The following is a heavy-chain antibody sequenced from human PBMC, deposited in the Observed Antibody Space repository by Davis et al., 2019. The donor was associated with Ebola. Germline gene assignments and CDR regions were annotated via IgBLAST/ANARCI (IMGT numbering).Heavy chain of an antibody. Sequence: GGSLRLSCAASGFTFSGSAMHWVRQASGKGLEWVGRIRSKANSYATAYAASVKGRFTISRDDSKNTAYLQMNSLKTEDTAVYYCTRSCGGDCERDYWGQGTLVTVSS. D-gene: IGHD2-21*02. CDR3: TRSCGGDCERDY. CDR2: IRSKANSYAT. V-gene: IGHV3-73*01. J-gene: IGHJ4*02. CDR1: GFTFSGSA.